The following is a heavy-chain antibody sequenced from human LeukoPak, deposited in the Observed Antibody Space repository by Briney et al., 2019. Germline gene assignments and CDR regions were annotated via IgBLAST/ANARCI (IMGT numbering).Heavy chain of an antibody. CDR1: GDSISSTSYY. CDR3: ARHGYYYYYMDV. CDR2: IYYSAST. Sequence: SETLSLTCTVSGDSISSTSYYWGWIRQPPGEGLEWIGTIYYSASTYYTPSLKSRVTISVDTSKNQFSLKLSSVTAADTAVYYCARHGYYYYYMDVWGKGTTVTVSS. V-gene: IGHV4-39*01. J-gene: IGHJ6*03.